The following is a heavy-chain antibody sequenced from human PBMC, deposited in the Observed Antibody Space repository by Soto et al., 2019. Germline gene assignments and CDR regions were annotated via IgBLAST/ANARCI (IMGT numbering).Heavy chain of an antibody. CDR3: ARDREMATILDY. Sequence: PGGSLRLSCAASGFTFSSYWMHWVRQAPGKGLVWVSHINSDGSSTTYAGSVKGRFTISRDNAKNTLYLQMNSLRAEDTAVYYCARDREMATILDYCGQGTLVTLSS. CDR2: INSDGSST. J-gene: IGHJ4*02. CDR1: GFTFSSYW. D-gene: IGHD1-26*01. V-gene: IGHV3-74*01.